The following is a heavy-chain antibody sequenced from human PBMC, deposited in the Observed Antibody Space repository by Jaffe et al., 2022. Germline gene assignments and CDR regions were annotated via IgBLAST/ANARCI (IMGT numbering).Heavy chain of an antibody. D-gene: IGHD5-12*01. Sequence: QVQLVQSGAEVKKPGSSVKVSCKASGGTFSSYAISWVRQAPGQGLEWMGGIIPIFGTANYAQKFQGRVTITTDESTSTAYMELSSLRSEDTAVYYCARGPLGGGYDYDAFDIWGQGTMVTVSS. CDR3: ARGPLGGGYDYDAFDI. CDR1: GGTFSSYA. J-gene: IGHJ3*02. CDR2: IIPIFGTA. V-gene: IGHV1-69*05.